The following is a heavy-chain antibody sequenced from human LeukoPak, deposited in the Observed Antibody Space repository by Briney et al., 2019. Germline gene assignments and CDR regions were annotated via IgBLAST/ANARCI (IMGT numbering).Heavy chain of an antibody. CDR3: ARGWPIYYDSSGRLDY. CDR2: MNPNSGNT. D-gene: IGHD3-22*01. V-gene: IGHV1-8*03. CDR1: GGTFSSYD. Sequence: ASVKVSCKASGGTFSSYDINWVRQATGQGLEWMGWMNPNSGNTGYAQKFQGRVTITRDTSISTAYMELSSLRSEDTAVYYCARGWPIYYDSSGRLDYWGQGTLVTVSS. J-gene: IGHJ4*02.